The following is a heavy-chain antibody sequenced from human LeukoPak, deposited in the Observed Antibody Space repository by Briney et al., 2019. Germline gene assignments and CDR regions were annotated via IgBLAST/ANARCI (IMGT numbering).Heavy chain of an antibody. V-gene: IGHV4-59*08. CDR3: ASSRSGWYGYFDY. D-gene: IGHD6-19*01. CDR2: NSGST. Sequence: SETLSLTCAVYGGSFSGYYWIWIRQPPGKGLEWIGYNSGSTNYNPSLKSRVTISVDTSKNQFSLKLSSVTAADTAVYYCASSRSGWYGYFDYWGQGTLVTVSS. CDR1: GGSFSGYY. J-gene: IGHJ4*02.